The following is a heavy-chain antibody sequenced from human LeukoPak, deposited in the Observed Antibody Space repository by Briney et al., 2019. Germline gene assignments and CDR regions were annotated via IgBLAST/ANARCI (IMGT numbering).Heavy chain of an antibody. Sequence: PGRSLRLSCAASGFTFSSYAMSWVRQAPGKGLEWVSAISGSGGSTYYADSVKGRFTISRDNSKNPLYLQMNSLTAEDTAVYYCAKDYVWGSYRPEYYFDYWGQGTLVTVSS. D-gene: IGHD3-16*02. V-gene: IGHV3-23*01. CDR3: AKDYVWGSYRPEYYFDY. J-gene: IGHJ4*02. CDR2: ISGSGGST. CDR1: GFTFSSYA.